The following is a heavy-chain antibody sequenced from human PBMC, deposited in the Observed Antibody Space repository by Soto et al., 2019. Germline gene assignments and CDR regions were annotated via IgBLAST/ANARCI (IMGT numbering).Heavy chain of an antibody. J-gene: IGHJ4*02. CDR3: ARAPAWEALFFDY. Sequence: SVKVSCXASGYTFTXXAMHWVRQAPGQRLEWMGWINAGNGNTKYSQKFRGRVTITRDTSASTAYMELSSLRSEDTAVYYCARAPAWEALFFDYWGQGTLVTVSS. CDR2: INAGNGNT. CDR1: GYTFTXXA. V-gene: IGHV1-3*01. D-gene: IGHD1-26*01.